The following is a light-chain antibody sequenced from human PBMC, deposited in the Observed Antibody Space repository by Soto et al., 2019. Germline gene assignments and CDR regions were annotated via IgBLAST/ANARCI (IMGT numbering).Light chain of an antibody. V-gene: IGKV3-20*01. J-gene: IGKJ5*01. CDR3: QQYGSSPPIT. Sequence: TQSPSSLSASVGDRVTITCRASQGISNYLAWYQQKPGQAPRLLIYDASTRATGIPDRFSGSGSGTDFTLTISRLEPEDFAVYYCQQYGSSPPITFGQGTRLEIK. CDR2: DAS. CDR1: QGISNY.